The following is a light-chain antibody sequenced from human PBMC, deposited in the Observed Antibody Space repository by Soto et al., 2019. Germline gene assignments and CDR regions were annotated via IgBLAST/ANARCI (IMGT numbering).Light chain of an antibody. CDR3: CSYTSSSTLA. Sequence: QSALTQPASVSGSPGQSITISCTGTSTDVGGYNYVSWYQQHPGKAPKLMIYDVSNRPSGVSNRFSGSKSGNTASLTISGLQAEDEADYYCCSYTSSSTLAFGGGTKVTVL. CDR2: DVS. J-gene: IGLJ2*01. V-gene: IGLV2-14*01. CDR1: STDVGGYNY.